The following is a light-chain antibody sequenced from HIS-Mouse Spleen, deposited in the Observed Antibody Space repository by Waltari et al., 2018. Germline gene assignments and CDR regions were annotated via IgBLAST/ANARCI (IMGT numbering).Light chain of an antibody. Sequence: QSALTQPPSASGSPGQSVTISCTGTSSDVGGYNYVSWYQQHPGKAPKLMIYEVSKRPPGGPVRFSGSKSGNTASLTVSGLQAEDEADYYCSSYAGSNNLVFGGGTKLTVL. J-gene: IGLJ2*01. V-gene: IGLV2-8*01. CDR2: EVS. CDR1: SSDVGGYNY. CDR3: SSYAGSNNLV.